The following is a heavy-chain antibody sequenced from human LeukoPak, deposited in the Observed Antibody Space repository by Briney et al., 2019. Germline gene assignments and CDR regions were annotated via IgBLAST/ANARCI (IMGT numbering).Heavy chain of an antibody. CDR1: GFTFRTYW. D-gene: IGHD6-25*01. CDR3: ARSGRGDY. Sequence: GGSLRLSCAASGFTFRTYWMGWVRQAPGKGLEWVANINQDGSAKYYVDSMKGRFTISRDNAKNSVYLEMNSLRVEDTAVYYCARSGRGDYWGQGTLVTVSS. CDR2: INQDGSAK. V-gene: IGHV3-7*01. J-gene: IGHJ4*02.